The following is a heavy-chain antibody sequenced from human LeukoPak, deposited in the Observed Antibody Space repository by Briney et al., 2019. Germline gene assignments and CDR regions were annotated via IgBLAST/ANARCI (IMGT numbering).Heavy chain of an antibody. CDR1: GGSISSGGDY. J-gene: IGHJ6*03. Sequence: SQTLSLTCTVSGGSISSGGDYWSWIRQHPGKGLEWIGYIYYSGSTYYNPSLKSRVTISVDTSKNQFSLKLSSVTAADTAVYYCAREIAAAAKYYYYYYMDVWGKGTTVTVSS. V-gene: IGHV4-31*03. CDR3: AREIAAAAKYYYYYYMDV. D-gene: IGHD6-13*01. CDR2: IYYSGST.